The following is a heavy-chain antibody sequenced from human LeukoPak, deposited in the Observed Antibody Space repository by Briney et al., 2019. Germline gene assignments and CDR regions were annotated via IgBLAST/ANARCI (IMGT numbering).Heavy chain of an antibody. CDR1: GYTFTGYY. V-gene: IGHV1-2*02. J-gene: IGHJ5*02. D-gene: IGHD2-15*01. CDR2: INPNSGGT. CDR3: ASEVVVAATPWAPFDP. Sequence: ASVKVSCKASGYTFTGYYMHWVRQAPGQGLEWMGWINPNSGGTNYAQKFQGRVTMTRDTSISTAYMELSRLRSDDTAVYYCASEVVVAATPWAPFDPWGQGTWSPSPQ.